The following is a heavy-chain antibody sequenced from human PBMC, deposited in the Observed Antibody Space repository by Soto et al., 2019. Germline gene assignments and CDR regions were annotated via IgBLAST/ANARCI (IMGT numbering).Heavy chain of an antibody. D-gene: IGHD6-19*01. CDR1: GGSFSSGGSY. CDR3: AGSSHSGHRPFDL. V-gene: IGHV4-31*03. Sequence: QVQLQESGAGLVKPSETLSLSCTVSGGSFSSGGSYWIWIRQHPGKGLVLIGYFYYGGTTNYSSSLESRLTMPVDASQSQFSLGLSAATNADTALYYCAGSSHSGHRPFDLSGKGSLVTVAS. CDR2: FYYGGTT. J-gene: IGHJ4*02.